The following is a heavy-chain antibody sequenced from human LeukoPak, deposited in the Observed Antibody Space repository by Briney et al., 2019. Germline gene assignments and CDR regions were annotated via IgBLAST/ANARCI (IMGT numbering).Heavy chain of an antibody. D-gene: IGHD2-21*01. CDR3: ARIRCGHSGSLCYNH. V-gene: IGHV4-34*01. J-gene: IGHJ4*02. CDR1: GDSINEYY. Sequence: SETPSLTCGVFGDSINEYYWSCIPHSLAEGLEWICEISHTEGTRYNPSLESRVTMSVGTSENQLSLKLIFVTAADTAVYYCARIRCGHSGSLCYNHWGLGTLVTVSS. CDR2: ISHTEGT.